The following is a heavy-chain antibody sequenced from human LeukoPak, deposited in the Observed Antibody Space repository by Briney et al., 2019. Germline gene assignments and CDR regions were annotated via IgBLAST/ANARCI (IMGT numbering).Heavy chain of an antibody. CDR3: ARGGSRTMVRGVFDY. CDR2: INHSGST. D-gene: IGHD3-10*01. Sequence: SETLSLTCAVYGGSFSGYYWSWIRQPPGKGLEWIGEINHSGSTNNNPSLKSRVTISVDTSKNQFSLKLSSVTAADTAVYYCARGGSRTMVRGVFDYWGQGTLVTVSS. CDR1: GGSFSGYY. J-gene: IGHJ4*02. V-gene: IGHV4-34*01.